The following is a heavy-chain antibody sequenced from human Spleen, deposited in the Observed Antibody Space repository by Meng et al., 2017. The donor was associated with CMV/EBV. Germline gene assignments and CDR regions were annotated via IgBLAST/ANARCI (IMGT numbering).Heavy chain of an antibody. CDR2: ISPHGGST. CDR3: ARDEAPRLVTEYFHH. CDR1: VSPFTDYY. Sequence: VSPFTDYYLPWARQAPGQGPEGMGWISPHGGSTKYAQKFQGRVTMTRDTSSSTVYMELTRLTSDDTAIYYCARDEAPRLVTEYFHHWGQGTLVTVSS. V-gene: IGHV1-2*02. J-gene: IGHJ1*01. D-gene: IGHD4-23*01.